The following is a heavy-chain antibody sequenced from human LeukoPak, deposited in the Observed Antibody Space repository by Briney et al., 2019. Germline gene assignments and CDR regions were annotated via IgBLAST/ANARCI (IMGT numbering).Heavy chain of an antibody. V-gene: IGHV4-34*01. Sequence: SETLSLTCAVYGGSFSGYYWSWIRQPPRKGLEWIGEINHSGSTNYNPSLKSRVTISVDTSKNQFSLKLSSVTAADTAVYYCARGGDGYISAWGQGTLVTVSS. CDR1: GGSFSGYY. CDR2: INHSGST. CDR3: ARGGDGYISA. J-gene: IGHJ4*02. D-gene: IGHD5-24*01.